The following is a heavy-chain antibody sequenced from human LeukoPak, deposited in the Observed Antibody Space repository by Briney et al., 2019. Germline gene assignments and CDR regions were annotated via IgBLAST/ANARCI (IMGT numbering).Heavy chain of an antibody. V-gene: IGHV4-59*01. D-gene: IGHD3-10*01. CDR2: IYYSGST. CDR1: GGSISSYY. Sequence: PSETLSLTCTVSGGSISSYYWGWIRQPPGKGLEWIGYIYYSGSTNYNPSLKSRVTISVDTSKNQFSLKLSSVTAADTAVYYCARGGHFRELLYLRDYYYYYMDVWGKGTTVTVSS. CDR3: ARGGHFRELLYLRDYYYYYMDV. J-gene: IGHJ6*03.